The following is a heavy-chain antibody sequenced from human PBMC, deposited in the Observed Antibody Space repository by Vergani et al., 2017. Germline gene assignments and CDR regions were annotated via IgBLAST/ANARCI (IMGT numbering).Heavy chain of an antibody. J-gene: IGHJ5*02. D-gene: IGHD4-11*01. CDR1: GYTFTSYG. V-gene: IGHV1-18*01. CDR2: ISAYNGNT. Sequence: QVQLVQSGAEVKKPGASVKVSCKASGYTFTSYGISWVRQAPGQGLEWMGWISAYNGNTNYAQKLQGRVIMTTDTSTSTAYMELRSLRSDDTAVYYCARDPPDYSNYVWWFDPWGQGTLVTVSS. CDR3: ARDPPDYSNYVWWFDP.